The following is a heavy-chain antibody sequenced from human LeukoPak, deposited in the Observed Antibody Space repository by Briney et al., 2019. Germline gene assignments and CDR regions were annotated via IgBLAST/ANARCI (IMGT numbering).Heavy chain of an antibody. J-gene: IGHJ6*03. CDR1: GYTFTGYY. D-gene: IGHD2-8*02. CDR3: ARALGGTGGYYYYMDV. V-gene: IGHV1-2*02. Sequence: ASVKVSCTASGYTFTGYYMHWVRQAPGQGIEWMGWINPNSGGTNYAQKFQGRVTMTRDTSISTAYMELSRLRSDDTAVYYCARALGGTGGYYYYMDVWGKGTTVTVSS. CDR2: INPNSGGT.